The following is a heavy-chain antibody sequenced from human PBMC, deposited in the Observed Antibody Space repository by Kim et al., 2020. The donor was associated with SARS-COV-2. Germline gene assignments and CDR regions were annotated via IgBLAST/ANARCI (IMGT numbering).Heavy chain of an antibody. CDR1: GFTFSSYA. CDR2: ISGSGSST. CDR3: AKDRQIVVINQFDP. J-gene: IGHJ5*02. Sequence: GGSLRLSCAASGFTFSSYAMTWVRQAPGKGLEWVSGISGSGSSTYYADSVKGRFTISRDNSKNTLYLQMNSLRAEDTAVYYCAKDRQIVVINQFDPWGQGTLVTVSS. V-gene: IGHV3-23*01. D-gene: IGHD2-21*01.